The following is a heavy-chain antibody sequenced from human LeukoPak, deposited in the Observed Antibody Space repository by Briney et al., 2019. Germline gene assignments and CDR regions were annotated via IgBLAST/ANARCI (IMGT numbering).Heavy chain of an antibody. D-gene: IGHD3-22*01. V-gene: IGHV3-23*01. CDR2: ISGSGGTT. J-gene: IGHJ4*02. CDR1: GFTFGSYA. CDR3: AKESTSSGYCYAPDY. Sequence: PGGSLRLSCAASGFTFGSYAMSWVRQAPGKGLEWVLAISGSGGTTYHGDSMQGRFTISRDNSKNTLYLQMNSLRAEDTAVYYCAKESTSSGYCYAPDYWGQGTLVTVSS.